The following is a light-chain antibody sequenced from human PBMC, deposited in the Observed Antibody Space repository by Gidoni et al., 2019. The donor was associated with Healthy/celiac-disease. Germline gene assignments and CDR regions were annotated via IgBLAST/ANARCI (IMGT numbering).Light chain of an antibody. V-gene: IGKV3-20*01. Sequence: EIVLTRSPGTRSLSPGERATLSCRASQSVSSSYLAWYQQKPGQAPRLLIYGASSRATGIPARFSGSGSGTDFTLTISRLEPEDFAVYYCQQYGSSPRTFGQGTKVEIK. J-gene: IGKJ1*01. CDR3: QQYGSSPRT. CDR2: GAS. CDR1: QSVSSSY.